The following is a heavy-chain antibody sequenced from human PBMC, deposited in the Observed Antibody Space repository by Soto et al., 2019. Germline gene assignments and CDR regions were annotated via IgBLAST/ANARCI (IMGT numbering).Heavy chain of an antibody. V-gene: IGHV3-7*01. CDR1: GFAYSSYW. D-gene: IGHD3-9*01. CDR3: ATSSDTGYIFDF. J-gene: IGHJ4*02. CDR2: IKKDGSEE. Sequence: PRGSLRLLCAASGFAYSSYWMSWVRQAAGKGLEWVANIKKDGSEEYYVDSVKGRFTISRDSAKNSLYLQMNSLRAEDTAVYYCATSSDTGYIFDFWGQGTLVTVSS.